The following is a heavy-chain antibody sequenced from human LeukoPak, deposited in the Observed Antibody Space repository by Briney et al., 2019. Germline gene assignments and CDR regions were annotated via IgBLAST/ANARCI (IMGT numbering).Heavy chain of an antibody. J-gene: IGHJ4*02. CDR2: IWYDGSNK. CDR3: VRDRKAYYYDSSGYYVGY. CDR1: GFTFSSYG. Sequence: GGSLRLSCAASGFTFSSYGMHWVRQAPGKGLEWVAVIWYDGSNKYYADSVKGRFTISRDNSKNTLYLQMNSLRAEDTAVYYCVRDRKAYYYDSSGYYVGYWGQGTLVTVSS. V-gene: IGHV3-33*01. D-gene: IGHD3-22*01.